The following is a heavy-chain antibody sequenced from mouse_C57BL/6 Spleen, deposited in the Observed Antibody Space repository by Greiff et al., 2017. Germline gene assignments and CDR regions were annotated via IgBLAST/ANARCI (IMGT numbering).Heavy chain of an antibody. V-gene: IGHV1-76*01. D-gene: IGHD3-2*02. J-gene: IGHJ2*01. CDR3: ARAQLRLPAFDY. Sequence: QVQLQQSGAELVRPGASVKLSCKASGYTFTDYYINWVKQRPGQGLEWIARIYPGSGNTYYNEKFKGKATLTAEKSSSTAYMQLSSLTSEDSAVYFCARAQLRLPAFDYWGQGTTLTVSS. CDR2: IYPGSGNT. CDR1: GYTFTDYY.